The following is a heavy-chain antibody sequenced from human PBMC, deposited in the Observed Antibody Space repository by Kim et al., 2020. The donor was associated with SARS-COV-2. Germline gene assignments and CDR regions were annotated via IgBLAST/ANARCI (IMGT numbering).Heavy chain of an antibody. Sequence: GGSLRLSCAASGFTFSSFAMTWVRQAPGKGLEWVSILSDSGGDTFYAASVKGRFTISRDNSKNTLYLQMNSLRTEDTAVYYCAKNGIPARGQWYFDLWGRGTLVTVSS. J-gene: IGHJ2*01. V-gene: IGHV3-23*01. CDR1: GFTFSSFA. CDR2: LSDSGGDT. D-gene: IGHD6-13*01. CDR3: AKNGIPARGQWYFDL.